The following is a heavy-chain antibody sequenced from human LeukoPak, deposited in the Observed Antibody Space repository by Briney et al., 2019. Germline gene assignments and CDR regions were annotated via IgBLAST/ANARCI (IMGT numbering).Heavy chain of an antibody. CDR3: ARAAGTFTMVRGVIIIPYYFDY. CDR1: GGSISSGDYY. Sequence: SQTLSLTCTVSGGSISSGDYYWSWIRQPPGKGLEWIGYIYYSGSTYYNPSLKSRVTISVDTSKNQFSLKLSSVTAADTAVYYCARAAGTFTMVRGVIIIPYYFDYWGQGTLVTVSS. J-gene: IGHJ4*02. D-gene: IGHD3-10*01. V-gene: IGHV4-30-4*01. CDR2: IYYSGST.